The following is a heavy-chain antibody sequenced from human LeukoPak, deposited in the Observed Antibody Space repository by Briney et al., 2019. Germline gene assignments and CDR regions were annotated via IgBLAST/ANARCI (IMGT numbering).Heavy chain of an antibody. CDR2: IWYDGSNK. CDR3: ARDRSYDFWSGYSTPDY. CDR1: GFTFSSYG. Sequence: GGSLRLSCAASGFTFSSYGMPWVRQAPGKGLEWVAVIWYDGSNKYYADSVKGRFTISRDNSKNTLDLQMHSLRAEDTAVYYCARDRSYDFWSGYSTPDYWGQGTLVTVSS. J-gene: IGHJ4*02. V-gene: IGHV3-33*01. D-gene: IGHD3-3*01.